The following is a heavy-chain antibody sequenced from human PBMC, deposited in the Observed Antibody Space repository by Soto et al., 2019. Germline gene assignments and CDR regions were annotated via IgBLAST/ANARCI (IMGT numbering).Heavy chain of an antibody. CDR2: IHHSGST. Sequence: SETLSLTCAVSGGSISSGGYSWSWLRQQPGKGLEWIGYIHHSGSTYYNPSLKSRVTISVDRSKNQFSLKLSSVTAADTAVYYCARRTVHYYDSSGYTNWCDPWGQGTLITVSS. D-gene: IGHD3-22*01. J-gene: IGHJ5*02. CDR1: GGSISSGGYS. V-gene: IGHV4-30-2*01. CDR3: ARRTVHYYDSSGYTNWCDP.